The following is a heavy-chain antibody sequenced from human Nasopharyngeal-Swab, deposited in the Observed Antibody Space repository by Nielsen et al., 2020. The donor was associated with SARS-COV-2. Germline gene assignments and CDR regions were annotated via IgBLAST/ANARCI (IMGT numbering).Heavy chain of an antibody. V-gene: IGHV3-23*01. CDR3: VKGGYLHDYINYGDWSDP. CDR2: ISGAGSST. Sequence: GESLKISCVASGFTFSSYAMSWVRQAPGKGLNWVSAISGAGSSTYYADSVKGRFTISRDNSKNTLYLQMNSLRAEDTALYYCVKGGYLHDYINYGDWSDPWGLGTLVTVSS. D-gene: IGHD4-11*01. J-gene: IGHJ5*02. CDR1: GFTFSSYA.